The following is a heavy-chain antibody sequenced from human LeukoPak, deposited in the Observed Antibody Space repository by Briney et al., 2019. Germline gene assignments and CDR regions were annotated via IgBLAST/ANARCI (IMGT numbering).Heavy chain of an antibody. Sequence: GGSLRLSCAASGFTFSSYEMNWVRQALGKGLEWVSYISSSGSTIYYADSVKGRFTISRDNSKNTLYLQMNSLRAEDTAVYYCAKDDGSLGSGLNWGQGTLVTVSS. CDR3: AKDDGSLGSGLN. J-gene: IGHJ4*02. V-gene: IGHV3-48*03. CDR1: GFTFSSYE. CDR2: ISSSGSTI. D-gene: IGHD3-10*01.